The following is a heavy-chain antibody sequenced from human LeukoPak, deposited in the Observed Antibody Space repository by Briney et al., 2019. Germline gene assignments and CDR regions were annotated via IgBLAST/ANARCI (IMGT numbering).Heavy chain of an antibody. V-gene: IGHV3-11*04. CDR3: AGERGYSYGYTPN. CDR2: ISSSGSTI. Sequence: GGSLRLSCAASGFTFGDYYMSWIRQAPGKGLEWVSYISSSGSTIYYADSVKGRFTISRDNAKNSLYLQMNSLRAEDTAVYCCAGERGYSYGYTPNWGQGTLVTVSS. CDR1: GFTFGDYY. J-gene: IGHJ4*02. D-gene: IGHD5-18*01.